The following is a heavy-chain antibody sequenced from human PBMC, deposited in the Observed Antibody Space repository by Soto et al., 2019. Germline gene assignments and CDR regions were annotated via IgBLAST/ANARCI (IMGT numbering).Heavy chain of an antibody. Sequence: ASVKVSCKASGYTFTSYGISWVRQAPGQGLEWMGWISAYNGNTNYAQKLQGRVTMTTDTSTSTAYMELRSLRSDDTAVYYCARDWSNSLNSYYDFWSGYSPDAFDIWGQGTMVTVSS. J-gene: IGHJ3*02. CDR2: ISAYNGNT. CDR1: GYTFTSYG. V-gene: IGHV1-18*01. D-gene: IGHD3-3*01. CDR3: ARDWSNSLNSYYDFWSGYSPDAFDI.